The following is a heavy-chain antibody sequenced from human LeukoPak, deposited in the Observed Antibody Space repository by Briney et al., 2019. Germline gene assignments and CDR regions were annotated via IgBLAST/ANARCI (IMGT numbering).Heavy chain of an antibody. Sequence: QSGGSLRLSCAASGFTFSSYAMSWVRQAPGKGLEWVSAISGSGGSTYYADSVKGRFTISRDNSENTLYLQMNSLRAEDTAVYYCAKCRSGGNMITDYWGQGTLVTVSS. CDR1: GFTFSSYA. CDR3: AKCRSGGNMITDY. D-gene: IGHD3-22*01. J-gene: IGHJ4*02. CDR2: ISGSGGST. V-gene: IGHV3-23*01.